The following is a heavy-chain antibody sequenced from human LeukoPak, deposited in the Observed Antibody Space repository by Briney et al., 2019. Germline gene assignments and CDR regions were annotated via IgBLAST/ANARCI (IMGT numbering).Heavy chain of an antibody. J-gene: IGHJ5*02. CDR3: ANSYQLLGSFDP. CDR2: IYYSGST. CDR1: GGSISSSSYY. V-gene: IGHV4-39*01. Sequence: SETLSLTCTVSGGSISSSSYYWGWIRQPPGKGLEWIGSIYYSGSTYYNPPLKSRVTISVDTSKNQFSLKLSSVTAADTAVYYCANSYQLLGSFDPWGQGTLVTVSS. D-gene: IGHD2-2*01.